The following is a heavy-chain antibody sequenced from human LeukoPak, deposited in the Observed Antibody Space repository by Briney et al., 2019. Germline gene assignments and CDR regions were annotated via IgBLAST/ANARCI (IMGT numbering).Heavy chain of an antibody. V-gene: IGHV1-2*02. D-gene: IGHD6-13*01. J-gene: IGHJ3*02. CDR3: ARKRIAAAGRFAFDI. Sequence: ASVKVSCKASGYTFTGYYMHWVRQAPGQGLEWMGWINPNSGGTNYAQKFQGRVTMTRDTSISTAYMELSRLRSDDTAVYYRARKRIAAAGRFAFDIWGQGTMVTVSS. CDR1: GYTFTGYY. CDR2: INPNSGGT.